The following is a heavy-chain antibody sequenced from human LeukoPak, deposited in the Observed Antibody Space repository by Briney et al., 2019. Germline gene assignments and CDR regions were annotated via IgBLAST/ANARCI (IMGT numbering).Heavy chain of an antibody. V-gene: IGHV3-7*05. Sequence: GGSLGLSCAASGFTFSNYWMTWVRQAPGKGLEWVANIKQDGSEKYYVDSVKGRFTISRHNSKNTLYLQMNSLRAEDTAVYYCAKYGSGSRYWYFDLWGRGTLVTVSS. CDR2: IKQDGSEK. CDR3: AKYGSGSRYWYFDL. CDR1: GFTFSNYW. D-gene: IGHD3-10*01. J-gene: IGHJ2*01.